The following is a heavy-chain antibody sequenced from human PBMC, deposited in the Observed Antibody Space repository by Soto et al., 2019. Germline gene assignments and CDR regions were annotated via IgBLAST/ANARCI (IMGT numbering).Heavy chain of an antibody. V-gene: IGHV4-31*03. D-gene: IGHD2-2*01. CDR1: GGSISSGGYY. CDR3: ARAHQLLSILTTAKLNWFDP. CDR2: IYYNGST. Sequence: KSSETLSLTCTVSGGSISSGGYYWSWIRQHPGKGLEWIGYIYYNGSTYYNPSLKSRVTISVDTSKNQFSLKLSSVTAADTAVYYCARAHQLLSILTTAKLNWFDPWGQGTLVTVSS. J-gene: IGHJ5*02.